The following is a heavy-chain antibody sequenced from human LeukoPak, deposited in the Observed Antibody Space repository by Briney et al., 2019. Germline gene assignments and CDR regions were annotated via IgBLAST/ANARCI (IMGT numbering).Heavy chain of an antibody. V-gene: IGHV1-18*01. Sequence: ASVKVSCKASGYTFTSYGISWVRQAPGQGLEWMGWISAYNGNTNYAQKLQGRVTMTTDTSTSTAYMELRSLRSDDTAVYYCATYSSSSLGTYYYMDVWGKGTTVTVSS. CDR1: GYTFTSYG. D-gene: IGHD6-6*01. CDR2: ISAYNGNT. CDR3: ATYSSSSLGTYYYMDV. J-gene: IGHJ6*03.